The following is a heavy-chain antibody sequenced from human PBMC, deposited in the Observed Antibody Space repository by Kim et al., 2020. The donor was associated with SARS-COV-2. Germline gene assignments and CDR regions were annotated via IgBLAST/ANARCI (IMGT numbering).Heavy chain of an antibody. V-gene: IGHV2-5*02. J-gene: IGHJ4*02. D-gene: IGHD3-16*01. CDR1: GFSLSTSGVG. CDR3: AHTPTYYDYIWGSYTKAFDY. Sequence: SGPTLVNPTQTLTLTCTFSGFSLSTSGVGVGWIRQPPGKALEWLALLYWDDDKRYSPSLKSRLTITKDTSKNQVVLTMTNMDPVDTATYYCAHTPTYYDYIWGSYTKAFDYWGQGTLVTVSS. CDR2: LYWDDDK.